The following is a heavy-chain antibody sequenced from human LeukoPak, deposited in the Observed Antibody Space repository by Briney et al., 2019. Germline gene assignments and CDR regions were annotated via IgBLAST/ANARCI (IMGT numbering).Heavy chain of an antibody. V-gene: IGHV3-30*04. J-gene: IGHJ4*02. CDR3: ARDKSMVRGDAFDY. CDR1: AFTFSSYA. D-gene: IGHD3-10*01. Sequence: GGSLRLSCAASAFTFSSYAMHWVRQAPGKGLEWVAVISYDGSNKYYADSVKGRFTISRDNSKNTLYLQMNSLRAEDTAVYYCARDKSMVRGDAFDYWGQGTLVTVSS. CDR2: ISYDGSNK.